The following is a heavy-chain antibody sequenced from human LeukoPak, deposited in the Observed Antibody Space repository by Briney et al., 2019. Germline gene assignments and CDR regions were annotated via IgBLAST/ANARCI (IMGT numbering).Heavy chain of an antibody. V-gene: IGHV3-30*18. D-gene: IGHD4-11*01. J-gene: IGHJ4*02. CDR3: AKGGTVTTVWDYFDY. CDR2: ISYDGSNK. Sequence: PGGSLRLSCAASGFTFSSYGMHWVRQAPGKGLEWVAVISYDGSNKYYADSVKGRFTISRDNSKNTLCLQMNSLRAEDTAVYYCAKGGTVTTVWDYFDYWGQGTLVTVSS. CDR1: GFTFSSYG.